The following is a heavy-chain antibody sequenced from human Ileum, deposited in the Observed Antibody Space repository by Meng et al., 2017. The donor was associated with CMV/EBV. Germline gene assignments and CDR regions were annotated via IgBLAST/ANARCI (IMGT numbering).Heavy chain of an antibody. CDR1: GFTVSDND. CDR3: ASFSQQAGGGIYSYSEL. J-gene: IGHJ2*01. V-gene: IGHV3-66*02. D-gene: IGHD3-16*01. Sequence: GESLKISCAASGFTVSDNDGNWVRQAPGKGLEWVSIIFRDGATYYANSAKGRFTISRDNSKNTLYLQMDSLGSEDTAIYYCASFSQQAGGGIYSYSELWGRGTLVTVSS. CDR2: IFRDGAT.